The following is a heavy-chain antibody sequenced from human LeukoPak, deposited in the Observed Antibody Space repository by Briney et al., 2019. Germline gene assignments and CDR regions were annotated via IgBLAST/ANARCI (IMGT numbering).Heavy chain of an antibody. J-gene: IGHJ6*02. V-gene: IGHV5-51*01. CDR3: ARAPYIAAAGRYYYYGMDV. CDR2: FYPGDAYT. CDR1: GYSFTRYW. Sequence: GESLKISCQGSGYSFTRYWIGWVRHLPGKGLEGMGIFYPGDAYTRYSPSFQGQVCISADKSISTAYLQWSSLKASDTAMYYCARAPYIAAAGRYYYYGMDVWGQGTTVTVSS. D-gene: IGHD6-13*01.